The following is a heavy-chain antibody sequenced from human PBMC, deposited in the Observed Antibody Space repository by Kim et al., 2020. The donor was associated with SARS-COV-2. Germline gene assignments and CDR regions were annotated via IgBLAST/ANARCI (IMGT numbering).Heavy chain of an antibody. J-gene: IGHJ4*02. D-gene: IGHD6-19*01. Sequence: GGSLRLSCAASGFTFSSYSMNWVRQAPGKGLEWVSSISSSSSYIYYADSVKGRFTISRDNARTSLYLQMNSLGAEDTAVYYCARVLTGGWSYFDYWGQGT. CDR1: GFTFSSYS. V-gene: IGHV3-21*04. CDR2: ISSSSSYI. CDR3: ARVLTGGWSYFDY.